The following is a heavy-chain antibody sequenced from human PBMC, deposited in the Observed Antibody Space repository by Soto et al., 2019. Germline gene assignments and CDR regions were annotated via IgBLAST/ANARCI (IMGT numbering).Heavy chain of an antibody. D-gene: IGHD2-2*02. Sequence: GGSLRLSCAASGFTFSSYGMHWVRQAPGKGLEWVAVISYDGSNKYYADSVKGRFTISRDNSKNTLYLQMNSLRAEDTAVYYCAKDPTEYCSSTSCYTWFDPWGQGTLVTVSS. CDR2: ISYDGSNK. V-gene: IGHV3-30*18. CDR1: GFTFSSYG. CDR3: AKDPTEYCSSTSCYTWFDP. J-gene: IGHJ5*02.